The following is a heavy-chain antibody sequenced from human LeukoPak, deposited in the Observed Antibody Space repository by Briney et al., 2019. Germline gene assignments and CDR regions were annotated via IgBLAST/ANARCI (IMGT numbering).Heavy chain of an antibody. V-gene: IGHV3-48*01. CDR1: GFTFSSYS. CDR2: ISSSSNTI. J-gene: IGHJ4*02. CDR3: ARGGVVVFDY. D-gene: IGHD3-22*01. Sequence: PGGSLRLSCAASGFTFSSYSMNWVRQAPGKGLEWVSYISSSSNTIYYADSVKGRFTISRDNAKNSLYLQMNSLRAEDTAVYYCARGGVVVFDYWGQGTLVTVSS.